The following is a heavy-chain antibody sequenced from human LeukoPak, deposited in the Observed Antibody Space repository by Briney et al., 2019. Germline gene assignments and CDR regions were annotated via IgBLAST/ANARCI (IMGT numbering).Heavy chain of an antibody. CDR1: GFTFTIYA. CDR3: AKAGSGGWSSRVNYFDY. Sequence: GESLKISCAVSGFTFTIYAMAWVRPAPGKGLEWVSSISNSGGTTYYADSVKGRFTISRDNSKNTLYLQMNSLRAEDTAVYYCAKAGSGGWSSRVNYFDYWGQGTLVTVSS. D-gene: IGHD2-15*01. CDR2: ISNSGGTT. V-gene: IGHV3-23*01. J-gene: IGHJ4*02.